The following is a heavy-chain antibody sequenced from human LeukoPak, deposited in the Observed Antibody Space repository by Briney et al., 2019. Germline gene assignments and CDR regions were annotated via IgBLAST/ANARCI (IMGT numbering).Heavy chain of an antibody. Sequence: GASVKVSCKASGYTFTGYYMHWVRQAPGQGLEWMGWINPNSGGTNYAQKFQGRVTMTRDTSISTAYMELSRLRSDDTAVYYCAREGPLSFMVRGVILWFDPWGQGTLVTVSS. CDR2: INPNSGGT. CDR3: AREGPLSFMVRGVILWFDP. CDR1: GYTFTGYY. V-gene: IGHV1-2*02. J-gene: IGHJ5*02. D-gene: IGHD3-10*01.